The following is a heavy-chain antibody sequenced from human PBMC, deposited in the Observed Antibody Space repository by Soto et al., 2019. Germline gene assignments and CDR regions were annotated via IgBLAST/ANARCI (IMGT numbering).Heavy chain of an antibody. CDR3: AKADYSYSWAPGDY. V-gene: IGHV3-48*02. CDR1: GFTFRTDS. J-gene: IGHJ4*02. Sequence: PGGSLRLSCAASGFTFRTDSMNWVRQAPGKRLECISYISSSSDNIYYEDSVKGRFTISRDTATNSLYLQLNSLRDEDTALYYCAKADYSYSWAPGDYWGQGTLVTLSS. CDR2: ISSSSDNI. D-gene: IGHD6-13*01.